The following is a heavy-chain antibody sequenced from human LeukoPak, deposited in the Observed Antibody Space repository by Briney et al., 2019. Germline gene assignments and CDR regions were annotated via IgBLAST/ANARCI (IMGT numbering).Heavy chain of an antibody. J-gene: IGHJ6*02. D-gene: IGHD3-22*01. CDR3: ARGDNYYGMDV. Sequence: ASVKVSCKASGGTFSSYAISWVRQATGQGLEWMGWMNPNSGNTGYAQKFQGRVTMTWNTSISTAYMELSSLRSEDTAVYYCARGDNYYGMDVWGQGTTVTVSS. V-gene: IGHV1-8*02. CDR2: MNPNSGNT. CDR1: GGTFSSYA.